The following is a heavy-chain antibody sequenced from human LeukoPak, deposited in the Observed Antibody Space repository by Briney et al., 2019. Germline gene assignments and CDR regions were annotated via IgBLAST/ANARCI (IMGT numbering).Heavy chain of an antibody. CDR2: ISGSGGST. J-gene: IGHJ4*02. Sequence: QPGGSLRLSCAASGFTFSSYGMSWVRQAPGEGLEWVSAISGSGGSTYYADSVKGRFTISRDNSKNTLYLQMNSLRAEDTAVYYCAKSPTMVTRYFDYWGQGSLVTVSS. V-gene: IGHV3-23*01. CDR1: GFTFSSYG. D-gene: IGHD5-18*01. CDR3: AKSPTMVTRYFDY.